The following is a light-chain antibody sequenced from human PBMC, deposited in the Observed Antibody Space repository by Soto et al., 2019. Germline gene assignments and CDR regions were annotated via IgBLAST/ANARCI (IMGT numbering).Light chain of an antibody. V-gene: IGLV1-44*01. J-gene: IGLJ3*02. CDR1: SSNIGSNS. CDR3: AAWDDSLNGWV. CDR2: SNN. Sequence: QSVLTQPPSASGTPGQRVAISCSGNSSNIGSNSVNWYQHLPGTAHKLLVYSNNRRPSGVPDRISGSKSGASASLAFSGPQSEDEAEYFCAAWDDSLNGWVFGGGTKVTVL.